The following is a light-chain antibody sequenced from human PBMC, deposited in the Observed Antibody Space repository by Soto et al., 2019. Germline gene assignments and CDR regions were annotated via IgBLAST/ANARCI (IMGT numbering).Light chain of an antibody. Sequence: EIVMTQSPASLSVSPGESVTLSCRASQGLATTLAWYRQQPGQAPRLLIYNAYIRASGVPARFSGSGSGTEFTLTISSLQSEDFAVYYCQQYNNLITFGQGTRLEI. J-gene: IGKJ5*01. V-gene: IGKV3-15*01. CDR3: QQYNNLIT. CDR2: NAY. CDR1: QGLATT.